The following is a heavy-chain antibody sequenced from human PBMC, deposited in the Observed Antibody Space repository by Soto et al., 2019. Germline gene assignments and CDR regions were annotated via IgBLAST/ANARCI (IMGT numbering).Heavy chain of an antibody. V-gene: IGHV3-33*01. Sequence: QVQLVESGGGVVQPGRSLRLSCAASGCTFSSYGMHWVRQAPGKGLEWVAVIWYDGSNKYYADSVKGRFTISRDNSKNTLDLQMNSLRAEDTAVYDCARDVPYSSGWVNWFDPWGQGTLVTVSS. CDR1: GCTFSSYG. CDR2: IWYDGSNK. CDR3: ARDVPYSSGWVNWFDP. J-gene: IGHJ5*02. D-gene: IGHD6-19*01.